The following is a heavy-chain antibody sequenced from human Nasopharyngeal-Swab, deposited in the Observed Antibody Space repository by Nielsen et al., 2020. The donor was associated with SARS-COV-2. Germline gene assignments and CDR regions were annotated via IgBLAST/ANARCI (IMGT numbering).Heavy chain of an antibody. D-gene: IGHD3-3*01. V-gene: IGHV3-7*03. J-gene: IGHJ6*02. Sequence: GGSLRLSCAASGFTFSSYWMSWVRQAPGKGLEWVANIKQDGSEKYYVDSVKGRFTISRDNAKNSLHLQMNSLRAEDTAVYYCARDSSDHYDFWSGYYTEAYYYYGMDVWGQGTTVTVSS. CDR2: IKQDGSEK. CDR3: ARDSSDHYDFWSGYYTEAYYYYGMDV. CDR1: GFTFSSYW.